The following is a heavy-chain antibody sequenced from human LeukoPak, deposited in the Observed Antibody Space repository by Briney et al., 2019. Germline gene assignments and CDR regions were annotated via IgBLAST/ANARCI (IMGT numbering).Heavy chain of an antibody. CDR2: ISGNGDST. CDR1: GFTFSTYD. J-gene: IGHJ4*02. V-gene: IGHV3-23*01. D-gene: IGHD2-2*01. Sequence: PGGSLRLSCAASGFTFSTYDMSWVRQAPGKGLEWVSAISGNGDSTYYADSVKGRFTISRDNSKNTLSLQMNSLGAEDTALYYCAKRYYCDSTSCYGFDYWGQGTLVTVSS. CDR3: AKRYYCDSTSCYGFDY.